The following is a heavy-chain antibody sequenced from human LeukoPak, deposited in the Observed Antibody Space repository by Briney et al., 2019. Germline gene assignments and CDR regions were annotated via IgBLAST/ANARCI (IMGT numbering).Heavy chain of an antibody. CDR1: GYTFTSYY. Sequence: ASVKVSCKASGYTFTSYYMHWVRQAPGQGLEWMGIINPSGGSTSYAQKFQGRVTMTRGTSTSTVYMELSSLRSDDTAVYYCARGPWDYYDSSGPPVPDYWGQGTLVTVSS. J-gene: IGHJ4*02. D-gene: IGHD3-22*01. V-gene: IGHV1-46*01. CDR3: ARGPWDYYDSSGPPVPDY. CDR2: INPSGGST.